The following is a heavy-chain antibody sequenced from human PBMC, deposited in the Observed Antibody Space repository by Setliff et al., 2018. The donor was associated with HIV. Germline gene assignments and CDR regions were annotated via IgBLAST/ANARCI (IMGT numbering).Heavy chain of an antibody. V-gene: IGHV4-34*01. CDR3: ARGLVPYDSSGYYTY. J-gene: IGHJ4*02. D-gene: IGHD3-22*01. Sequence: SETLSLTCAVYGGSFSGYYWSWIRQPPGKGLEWIGEINHRGSTDYNPSLKSRVTISVDKSKNQFSLKLSSVTAADTAVYYCARGLVPYDSSGYYTYWGQGTLVTVSS. CDR1: GGSFSGYY. CDR2: INHRGST.